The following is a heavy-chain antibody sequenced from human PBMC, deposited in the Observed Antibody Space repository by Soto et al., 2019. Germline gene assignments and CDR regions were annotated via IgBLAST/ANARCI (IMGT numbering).Heavy chain of an antibody. J-gene: IGHJ4*02. D-gene: IGHD2-15*01. CDR2: IGAYNGNT. V-gene: IGHV1-18*04. CDR3: ARYCSGGSCYSGAVDY. CDR1: GYTFTSYG. Sequence: ASVKVSCKASGYTFTSYGISWVRQAPGQGLEWMGWIGAYNGNTNYAQKLQGRVTMTTDTSTSTAYMELRSLRSDDTAVYYCARYCSGGSCYSGAVDYWGQGTLVTVSS.